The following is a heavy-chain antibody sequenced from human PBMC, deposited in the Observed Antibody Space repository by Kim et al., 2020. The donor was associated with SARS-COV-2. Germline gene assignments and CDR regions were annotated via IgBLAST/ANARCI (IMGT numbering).Heavy chain of an antibody. CDR3: ARLGSGYSYGYSFHERNWFDP. J-gene: IGHJ5*02. CDR1: GGSISSYY. Sequence: SETLSLTCTVSGGSISSYYWSWIRQPPGKGLEWIGYIYYSGSTNYNPSLKSRVTISVDTSKNQFSLKLSSVTAADTAVYYCARLGSGYSYGYSFHERNWFDPWGQGTLVTVSS. D-gene: IGHD5-18*01. CDR2: IYYSGST. V-gene: IGHV4-59*08.